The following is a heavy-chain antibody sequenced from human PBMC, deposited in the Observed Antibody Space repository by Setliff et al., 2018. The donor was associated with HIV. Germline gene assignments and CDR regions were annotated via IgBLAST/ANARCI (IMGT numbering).Heavy chain of an antibody. Sequence: PGGSLRLSCAASGLPFSSYGFHWVRQVPGKGLEWVTFIQYDESNTYYVDSVRGRFTISRDNSKNTLYLEMHSLRGEDTAVYHCAKSFSSGPTNWNIDVWGKGTTVTVSS. CDR1: GLPFSSYG. V-gene: IGHV3-30*02. CDR2: IQYDESNT. CDR3: AKSFSSGPTNWNIDV. J-gene: IGHJ6*03. D-gene: IGHD2-8*01.